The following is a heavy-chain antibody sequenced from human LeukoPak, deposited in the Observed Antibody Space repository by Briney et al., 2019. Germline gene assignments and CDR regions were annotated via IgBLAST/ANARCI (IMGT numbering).Heavy chain of an antibody. Sequence: PGGSLRLSCAASGFTFSSYAMHWVRQAPGKGLEWVAVISYDGSNKYYADSVKGRFTISRDNSKNTLYLQMNSLRAEDTAVYYCARVQQGGSGSHSTPQYYYYYMDVWGKGTTVTVSS. CDR2: ISYDGSNK. D-gene: IGHD3-10*01. V-gene: IGHV3-30*04. J-gene: IGHJ6*03. CDR3: ARVQQGGSGSHSTPQYYYYYMDV. CDR1: GFTFSSYA.